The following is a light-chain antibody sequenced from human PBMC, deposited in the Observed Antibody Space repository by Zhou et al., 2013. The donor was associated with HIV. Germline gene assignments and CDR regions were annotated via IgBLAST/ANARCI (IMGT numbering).Light chain of an antibody. Sequence: EIEMTQSPATLSVSPGERATLSCRASQSVSSDLAWYQQKPGQAPRLLMYGASTRATGIPARFSGSGSGTEFTLTISRLDPEDLAVYYCQLYGSSPLFTFGPGTKVEIK. CDR3: QLYGSSPLFT. CDR2: GAS. V-gene: IGKV3-15*01. J-gene: IGKJ3*01. CDR1: QSVSSD.